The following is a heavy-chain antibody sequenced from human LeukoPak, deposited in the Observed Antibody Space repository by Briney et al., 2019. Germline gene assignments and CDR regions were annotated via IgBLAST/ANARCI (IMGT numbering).Heavy chain of an antibody. CDR3: AKLSIYSYYGMDV. CDR2: ISGSGGTT. V-gene: IGHV3-23*01. D-gene: IGHD2/OR15-2a*01. CDR1: GFTFNNYA. J-gene: IGHJ6*02. Sequence: GGSLRLSCAASGFTFNNYAMSWVRQAPGKGLEWVSAISGSGGTTYYADSVKGRFTISRDNSKNTLYLQMSSLRAEDTAVYYCAKLSIYSYYGMDVWGQGTTVTVSS.